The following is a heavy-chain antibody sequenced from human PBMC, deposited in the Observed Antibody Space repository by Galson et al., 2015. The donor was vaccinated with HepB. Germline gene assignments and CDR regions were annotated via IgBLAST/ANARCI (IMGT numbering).Heavy chain of an antibody. Sequence: SLRLSCAASGFTFTDYWMSWVRQAPGKGLEWVANIKQDGSEKYYMDSVGGRFTISRDNANNSLYLQMNSLRAGDTAVYYCERGGGFSALAARRPPASYFDYWGQGTLVTVSS. CDR3: ERGGGFSALAARRPPASYFDY. V-gene: IGHV3-7*01. CDR2: IKQDGSEK. CDR1: GFTFTDYW. D-gene: IGHD6-6*01. J-gene: IGHJ4*02.